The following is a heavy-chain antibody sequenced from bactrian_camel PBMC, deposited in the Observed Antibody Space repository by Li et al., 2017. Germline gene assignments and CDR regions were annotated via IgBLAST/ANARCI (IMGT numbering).Heavy chain of an antibody. Sequence: VQLVESGGGLVQPGGSLRLSCAVSGFTFNRNGMIWVRRAPGKGLEWVSRINNDGDTTYYMQSVKGRFTISRDNARNTVYLQLNSLKTEDMATYYCAKAMSSLWDYDFWGQGTQVTVS. J-gene: IGHJ4*01. CDR1: GFTFNRNG. CDR2: INNDGDTT. D-gene: IGHD3*01. CDR3: AKAMSSLWDYDF. V-gene: IGHV3S40*01.